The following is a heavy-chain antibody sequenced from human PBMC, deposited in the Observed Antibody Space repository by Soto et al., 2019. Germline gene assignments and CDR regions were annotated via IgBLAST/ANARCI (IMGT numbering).Heavy chain of an antibody. CDR3: PSSAHYYDNRRYRGYFYV. V-gene: IGHV3-15*01. J-gene: IGHJ2*01. CDR2: IKSKTDGGTT. D-gene: IGHD3-22*01. CDR1: GFTFSNAW. Sequence: EVQVVESGGGLVKPGWSLRLSCAASGFTFSNAWMSWVRQAPGKVLEWVARIKSKTDGGTTDYAALVKGRFIISRDDSKPTLYLQVNTMKPADTAVYYCPSSAHYYDNRRYRGYFYVWGRGTLVTVSS.